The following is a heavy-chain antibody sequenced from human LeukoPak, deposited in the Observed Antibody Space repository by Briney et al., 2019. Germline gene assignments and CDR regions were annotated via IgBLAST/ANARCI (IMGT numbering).Heavy chain of an antibody. V-gene: IGHV3-21*01. CDR3: ARAVYGFDAFDI. D-gene: IGHD4-17*01. CDR1: GFTFSSYS. Sequence: GGSLRLSCAASGFTFSSYSMNWVRQAPGKGLEWVSSISSSSSYIYYADSVKGRFTISRDNARNSLYLQMNSLRAEDTAVYYCARAVYGFDAFDIWGQGTMVTVSS. CDR2: ISSSSSYI. J-gene: IGHJ3*02.